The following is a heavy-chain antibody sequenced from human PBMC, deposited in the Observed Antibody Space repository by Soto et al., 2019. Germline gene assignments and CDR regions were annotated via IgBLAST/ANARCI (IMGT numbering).Heavy chain of an antibody. CDR3: ASAATTEHYYYYYGMDV. Sequence: GASVKVSCKASGYTFTGYYMHWVRQAPGQGLEWMGWINPSSGGTNYAQKFQGRVTMTRDTSISTAYMELSRLRSDDTAVYYCASAATTEHYYYYYGMDVWGQGTTVTVSS. CDR2: INPSSGGT. D-gene: IGHD5-12*01. J-gene: IGHJ6*02. V-gene: IGHV1-2*02. CDR1: GYTFTGYY.